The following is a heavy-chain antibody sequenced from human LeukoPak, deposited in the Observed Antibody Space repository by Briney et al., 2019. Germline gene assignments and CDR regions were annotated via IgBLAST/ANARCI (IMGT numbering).Heavy chain of an antibody. CDR1: GYTFTGYY. CDR2: INTNSGDT. V-gene: IGHV1-2*02. J-gene: IGHJ4*02. Sequence: ASVKVSCKASGYTFTGYYMHWVRQAPGQGLEWMGWINTNSGDTKDGKKFQGRVTMTRDTSISTAYMELTRLRSDDTAVYYCARDRDYYDSSGYYPLDYWGQGSLVTVSS. D-gene: IGHD3-22*01. CDR3: ARDRDYYDSSGYYPLDY.